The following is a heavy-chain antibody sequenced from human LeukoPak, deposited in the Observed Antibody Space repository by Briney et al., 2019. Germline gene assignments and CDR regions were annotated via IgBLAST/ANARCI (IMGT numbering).Heavy chain of an antibody. D-gene: IGHD6-19*01. CDR3: ARDHGSGWTWAYDY. CDR2: ISGYSGNT. Sequence: ASVKVSCKATGYTFTSYGISWVRQAPGQGLEWMGWISGYSGNTNYAQNFQGRVTMTTDTSTSTAYMELRSLTSDDTALYYCARDHGSGWTWAYDYWGQGTLVTVSS. J-gene: IGHJ4*02. CDR1: GYTFTSYG. V-gene: IGHV1-18*01.